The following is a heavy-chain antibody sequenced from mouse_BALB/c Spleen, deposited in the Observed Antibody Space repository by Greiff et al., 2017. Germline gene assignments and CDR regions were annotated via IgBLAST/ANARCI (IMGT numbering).Heavy chain of an antibody. Sequence: VQLQQSGPGLVAPSQSLSITCTVSGFSLTDYGVSWIRQPPGKGLEWLGVIWGGGSTYYNSALKSRLSISKDNSKSQVFLKMNSLQTDDTAMYYCAKHYRYDGYYFDYWGQGTTLTVSS. D-gene: IGHD2-14*01. CDR3: AKHYRYDGYYFDY. CDR1: GFSLTDYG. CDR2: IWGGGST. J-gene: IGHJ2*01. V-gene: IGHV2-6-5*01.